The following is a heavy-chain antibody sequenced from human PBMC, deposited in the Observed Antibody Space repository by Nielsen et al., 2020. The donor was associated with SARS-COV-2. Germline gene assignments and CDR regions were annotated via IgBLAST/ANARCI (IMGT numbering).Heavy chain of an antibody. CDR3: ATFNWNYGKAFDI. CDR1: GFTFSDYY. Sequence: GESLKISCAASGFTFSDYYMSWIRQAPGKGLEWVSYISSSSSYTNYADSVKGRFTISRDNAKNSLYLQMNSLRAEDTAVYYCATFNWNYGKAFDIWGQGTMVTVSS. V-gene: IGHV3-11*03. CDR2: ISSSSSYT. J-gene: IGHJ3*02. D-gene: IGHD1-7*01.